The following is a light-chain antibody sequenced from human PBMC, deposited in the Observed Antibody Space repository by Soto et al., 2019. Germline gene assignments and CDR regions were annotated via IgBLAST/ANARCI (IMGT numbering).Light chain of an antibody. V-gene: IGKV1-39*01. J-gene: IGKJ4*01. CDR2: AAS. Sequence: DIQMTQSPSSLSASVGDRVTITCRASQIISTYLNWYQQQPGKAPKLLIYAASSLQSGVPSRFSGSGSGTDFTLSISSLQSEDFAVYYCQQYNNWLLLTFGGGTKVEIK. CDR3: QQYNNWLLLT. CDR1: QIISTY.